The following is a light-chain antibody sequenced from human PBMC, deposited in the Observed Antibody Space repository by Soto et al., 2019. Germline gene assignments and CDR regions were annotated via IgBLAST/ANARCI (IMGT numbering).Light chain of an antibody. J-gene: IGKJ4*01. V-gene: IGKV3-15*01. CDR1: QSVNNT. Sequence: EIVMTQSPSTLSVSPGERATLACSASQSVNNTLAWYQQKLGQAPRLLIHGASTRATGIPARLRGSGSGTEFTLTISIPLSEDLAIYYGKDYSHWPPITFGGGTKVEIK. CDR2: GAS. CDR3: KDYSHWPPIT.